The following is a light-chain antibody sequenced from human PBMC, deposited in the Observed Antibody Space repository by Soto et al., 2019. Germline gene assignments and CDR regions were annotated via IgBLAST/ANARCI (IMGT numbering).Light chain of an antibody. J-gene: IGLJ3*02. Sequence: QLVLTQSSSASASLGSSVKLTCTLSSEHSSFIIAWHQQQPGKAPRFLMKLEGDGSYDKGSGVPDRFSGSSSGADRYLTISNLQFEDEADYYCETWDDNTWVFGGGTKLTVL. CDR3: ETWDDNTWV. CDR2: LEGDGSY. V-gene: IGLV4-60*02. CDR1: SEHSSFI.